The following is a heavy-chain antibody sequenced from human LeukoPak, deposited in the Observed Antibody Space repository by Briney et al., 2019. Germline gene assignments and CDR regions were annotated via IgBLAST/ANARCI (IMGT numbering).Heavy chain of an antibody. CDR1: GYTFTSYG. CDR3: ARETYYYDCSGYPIDY. CDR2: ISAYNGNT. J-gene: IGHJ4*02. V-gene: IGHV1-18*01. Sequence: ASVKVSCKASGYTFTSYGISWVRQAPGQGLEWMGWISAYNGNTNYAQKLQGRVTMTTDTSTSTAYMELRSLRSDDTAVYYCARETYYYDCSGYPIDYWGQGTLVTVSS. D-gene: IGHD3-22*01.